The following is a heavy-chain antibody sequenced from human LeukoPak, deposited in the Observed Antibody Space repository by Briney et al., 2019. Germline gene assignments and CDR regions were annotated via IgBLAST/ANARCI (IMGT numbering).Heavy chain of an antibody. D-gene: IGHD6-19*01. CDR2: IIPIFGTA. V-gene: IGHV1-69*01. CDR1: GGTFSSYA. CDR3: AREGSGWPHAYYFDY. Sequence: SVKVSCKASGGTFSSYAISWVRQAPGQGLEWMGGIIPIFGTANYSQKFQGRVTITADESTSTAYMELSSLRSEDTAVYYWAREGSGWPHAYYFDYWGQGTLVTVYS. J-gene: IGHJ4*02.